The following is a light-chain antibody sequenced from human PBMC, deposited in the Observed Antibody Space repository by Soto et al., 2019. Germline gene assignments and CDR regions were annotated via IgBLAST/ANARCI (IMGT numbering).Light chain of an antibody. J-gene: IGLJ3*02. CDR2: EVR. Sequence: QSALTQPASVSGSPGQSITISCTGTSSDVGSYNLVSWYQQHPGKAPKLMIYEVRKRSSGVSNRFSGSKSGNTASLTISGLQAEDEADYYCCSYAGSSRVFGGGTKLTVL. CDR1: SSDVGSYNL. V-gene: IGLV2-23*02. CDR3: CSYAGSSRV.